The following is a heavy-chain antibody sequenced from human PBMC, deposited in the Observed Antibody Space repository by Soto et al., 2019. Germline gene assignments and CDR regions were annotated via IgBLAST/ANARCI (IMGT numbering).Heavy chain of an antibody. CDR3: ARGSGGYYYCGMDV. CDR2: IYYSGST. Sequence: QVQLQESGPGLVKPSETLSLTCTVSGGSINNYYWSWIRQPPGKGLEWIGYIYYSGSTNYNPSLKTRVTISVDTSKNHFSLKLSSVTAADTAVYYCARGSGGYYYCGMDVWGQGTTVTVSS. CDR1: GGSINNYY. D-gene: IGHD3-10*01. J-gene: IGHJ6*02. V-gene: IGHV4-59*01.